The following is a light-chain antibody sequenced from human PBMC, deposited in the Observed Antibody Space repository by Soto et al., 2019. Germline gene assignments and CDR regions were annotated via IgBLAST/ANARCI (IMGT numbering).Light chain of an antibody. CDR2: GTS. J-gene: IGKJ5*01. Sequence: EIVLTQSPGTLSLSPGERATLSCRASQSVSSTYSVWYQQKPGQAPRLLIYGTSNRATGIPDRFSGSGSGTEFTLTISRLEPEDFAVYYCQQYDTSSITFGQGTRLENK. V-gene: IGKV3-20*01. CDR3: QQYDTSSIT. CDR1: QSVSSTY.